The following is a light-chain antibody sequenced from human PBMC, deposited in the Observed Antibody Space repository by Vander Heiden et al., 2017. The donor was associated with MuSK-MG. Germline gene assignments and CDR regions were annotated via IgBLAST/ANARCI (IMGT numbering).Light chain of an antibody. CDR3: QHDGNSPRT. CDR2: VAS. J-gene: IGKJ1*01. CDR1: QRVCGRY. V-gene: IGKV3-20*01. Sequence: EIVLTQSPGTLSLSPGERATLSCRASQRVCGRYLAWYQQKPGQAPSLLIYVASSRATGIPDRFSGSGSGTDLTLTFSRLEPEDFAVFYCQHDGNSPRTVGQGTKVETK.